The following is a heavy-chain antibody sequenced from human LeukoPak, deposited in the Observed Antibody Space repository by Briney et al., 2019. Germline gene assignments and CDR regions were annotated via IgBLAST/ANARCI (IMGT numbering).Heavy chain of an antibody. CDR3: ARGDWFDP. J-gene: IGHJ5*02. CDR2: VSGYNGNT. Sequence: GASVKVSCKASGYTFTSYDINWARQAPGQGLEWMGWVSGYNGNTNYAQKFEGRVAMTTDTSSSTAYMELRSLRSDDTAIYYCARGDWFDPWGQGTLVTVSS. CDR1: GYTFTSYD. V-gene: IGHV1-18*01. D-gene: IGHD2-21*01.